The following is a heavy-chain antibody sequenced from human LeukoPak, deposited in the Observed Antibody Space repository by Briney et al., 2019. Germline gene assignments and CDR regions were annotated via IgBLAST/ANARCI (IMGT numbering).Heavy chain of an antibody. CDR1: GGSFSGYY. Sequence: SETLSLTCAVYGGSFSGYYWSWIRQPPGKGLEWIGEINHSGSTNYNPSLKSRVTISVDTSKNQFSLKLSSVTAADTAVHYCASAGAVVVPAAMTRDWFDPWGQGTLVTVSS. CDR3: ASAGAVVVPAAMTRDWFDP. CDR2: INHSGST. V-gene: IGHV4-34*01. J-gene: IGHJ5*02. D-gene: IGHD2-2*01.